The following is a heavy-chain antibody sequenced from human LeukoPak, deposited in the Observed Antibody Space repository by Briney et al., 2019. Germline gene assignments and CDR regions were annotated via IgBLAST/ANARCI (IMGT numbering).Heavy chain of an antibody. D-gene: IGHD5-12*01. CDR3: AKHVYVDIVATIDY. V-gene: IGHV3-23*01. Sequence: GGSLRLSCAASGFTFSSYAMSWVRQAPGKGLEWASAISGSGGSTYYADSVKGRFTISRDNSKNTLYLQMNSLRAEDTAVYYCAKHVYVDIVATIDYWGRGTLVTVSS. CDR2: ISGSGGST. CDR1: GFTFSSYA. J-gene: IGHJ4*02.